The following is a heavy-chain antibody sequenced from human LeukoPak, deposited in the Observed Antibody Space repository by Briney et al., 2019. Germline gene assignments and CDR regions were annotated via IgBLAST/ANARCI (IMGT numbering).Heavy chain of an antibody. Sequence: PGGSLRLPCAGYEFPFRSYSMSGVRQPPGRGLEWVSSISSNGGYIYYADSVKGRFTISRDNARDSVYLQMKSLRAEDTAVYYCASAGPNYDSSGYVYWGQGTPVTVSS. V-gene: IGHV3-21*01. CDR3: ASAGPNYDSSGYVY. CDR2: ISSNGGYI. D-gene: IGHD3-22*01. CDR1: EFPFRSYS. J-gene: IGHJ4*02.